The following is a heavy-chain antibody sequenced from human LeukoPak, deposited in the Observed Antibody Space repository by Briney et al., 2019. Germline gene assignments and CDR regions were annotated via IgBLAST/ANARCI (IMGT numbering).Heavy chain of an antibody. V-gene: IGHV4-4*02. CDR3: ASQYGSGHYHFDY. CDR1: GGSVSSSKW. D-gene: IGHD3-10*01. J-gene: IGHJ4*02. Sequence: SETLSLTCVVSGGSVSSSKWWSWVRQPPGKGLEWIGQVYHDGGTKYNPSLKSRVTILVDKSKNQFSLKLSSVTAADTAVYSCASQYGSGHYHFDYWGQGTLVFVSP. CDR2: VYHDGGT.